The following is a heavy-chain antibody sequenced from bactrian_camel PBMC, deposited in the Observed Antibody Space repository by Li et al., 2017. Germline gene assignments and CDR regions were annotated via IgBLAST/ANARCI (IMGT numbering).Heavy chain of an antibody. J-gene: IGHJ6*01. V-gene: IGHV3S53*01. D-gene: IGHD1*01. CDR2: FAPENNP. CDR3: AADLNPAPWIGYPCSRIFHIGY. Sequence: HVQLVESGGGSVQAGGSLRLSCVVSGFTYSTYSTYYKGWYRQAPGSECEPVSTFAPENNPRVAESVKGRFTISSDNAKHTVTLQMNSLKPEDTAVYYCAADLNPAPWIGYPCSRIFHIGYWGQGTQVTVS. CDR1: GFTYSTYSTYY.